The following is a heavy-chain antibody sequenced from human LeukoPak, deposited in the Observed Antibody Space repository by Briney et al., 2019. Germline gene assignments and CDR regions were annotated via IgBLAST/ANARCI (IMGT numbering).Heavy chain of an antibody. V-gene: IGHV1-69*04. CDR2: IIPIFGIA. CDR1: GGTFSSYA. J-gene: IGHJ4*02. CDR3: ARGRYYYDSSGYYYVDDDY. D-gene: IGHD3-22*01. Sequence: SVKVSCKASGGTFSSYAISWVRQAPGQGLEWMGRIIPIFGIANYAQKFQGRVTITADKSTSTVYMELSSLRSEDTAVYYCARGRYYYDSSGYYYVDDDYWGQGTLVTVSS.